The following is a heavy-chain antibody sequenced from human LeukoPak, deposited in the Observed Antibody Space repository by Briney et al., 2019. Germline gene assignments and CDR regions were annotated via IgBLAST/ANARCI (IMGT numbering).Heavy chain of an antibody. Sequence: PGGSLRLSCAASGFTFSSYGMQWVRQAPGKGLEWVAVISHDGTVQHYADSVKGRFTISRDNSDNTLYLQMNSLRAEDTAVYYCARGGSYYNWFDPWGQGTLVTVSS. CDR1: GFTFSSYG. V-gene: IGHV3-30*03. CDR3: ARGGSYYNWFDP. J-gene: IGHJ5*02. CDR2: ISHDGTVQ. D-gene: IGHD2-15*01.